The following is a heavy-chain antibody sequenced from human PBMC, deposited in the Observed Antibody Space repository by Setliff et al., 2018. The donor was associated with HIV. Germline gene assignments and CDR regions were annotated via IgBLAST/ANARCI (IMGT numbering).Heavy chain of an antibody. J-gene: IGHJ3*02. V-gene: IGHV4-59*01. CDR2: IYYSGST. D-gene: IGHD3-22*01. Sequence: SETLSLTCTVSGGSISSYYWSWIRQPPGKGLEWIGYIYYSGSTNYNPSLKSRVTISVDTSKNQFSLKLSSVTAADPAVYYCARGPSITMTNDAFDIWGQGTMVTVSS. CDR1: GGSISSYY. CDR3: ARGPSITMTNDAFDI.